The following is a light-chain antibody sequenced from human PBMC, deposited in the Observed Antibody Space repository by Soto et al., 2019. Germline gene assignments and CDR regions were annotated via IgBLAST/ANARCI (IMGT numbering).Light chain of an antibody. CDR2: GNS. CDR1: SSNIGAGYD. Sequence: QSVLTQPPSVSGAPGQRVTISCTGSSSNIGAGYDVHWYQQLPGTAPKLLIYGNSNRPSGVPDRFSGSKSGTSASLAITGLQAEYGADYYCQSYDSSLSGYVFGTGTKLTVL. CDR3: QSYDSSLSGYV. J-gene: IGLJ1*01. V-gene: IGLV1-40*01.